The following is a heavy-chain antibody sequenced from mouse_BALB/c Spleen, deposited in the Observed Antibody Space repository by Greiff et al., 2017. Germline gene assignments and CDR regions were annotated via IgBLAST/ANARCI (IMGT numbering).Heavy chain of an antibody. D-gene: IGHD2-3*01. CDR1: GFTFTDYY. CDR3: ARAILYDGYFYYAMDY. J-gene: IGHJ4*01. CDR2: IRNKANGYTT. V-gene: IGHV7-3*02. Sequence: EVMLVESGGGLVQPGGSLRLSCATSGFTFTDYYMSWVRQPPGKALEWLGFIRNKANGYTTEYSASVKGRFTISRDNSQSILYLQMNTLRAEDSATYYCARAILYDGYFYYAMDYWGQGTSVTVSS.